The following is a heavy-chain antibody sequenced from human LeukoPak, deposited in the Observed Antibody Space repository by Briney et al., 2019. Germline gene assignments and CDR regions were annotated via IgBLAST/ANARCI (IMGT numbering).Heavy chain of an antibody. J-gene: IGHJ5*02. V-gene: IGHV1-69*04. CDR1: GGTFSSYA. CDR2: IIPILGIA. D-gene: IGHD3-3*01. CDR3: ARAPPATIFGVVIRNH. Sequence: ASVKVSCKASGGTFSSYAISWVRQAPGQGLEWMGRIIPILGIANYAQKFQGKVTITADKSTSTAYMELSSLRSEDTAVYYCARAPPATIFGVVIRNHWGQGTLVTVSS.